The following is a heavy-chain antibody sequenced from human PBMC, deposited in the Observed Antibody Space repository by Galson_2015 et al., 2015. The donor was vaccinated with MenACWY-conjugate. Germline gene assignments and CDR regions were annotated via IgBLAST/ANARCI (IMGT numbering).Heavy chain of an antibody. CDR1: GGSISSYY. D-gene: IGHD5-12*01. CDR2: IYYSGST. CDR3: ASAENVDVFDY. Sequence: ETLSLTCTVSGGSISSYYWSWIRQPPGKGLEWIGYIYYSGSTNYNPSLKSRVTISVDTSKNQFSLKLSSVTAADTAVYYCASAENVDVFDYWGQGTLVTVSS. V-gene: IGHV4-59*01. J-gene: IGHJ4*02.